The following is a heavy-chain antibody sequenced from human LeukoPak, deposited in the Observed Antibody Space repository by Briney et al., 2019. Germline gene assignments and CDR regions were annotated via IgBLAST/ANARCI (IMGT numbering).Heavy chain of an antibody. D-gene: IGHD2-15*01. CDR3: ARKGDVVVVSGNWFDP. CDR1: GSSISSSNYY. CDR2: IYYSGST. J-gene: IGHJ5*02. V-gene: IGHV4-39*01. Sequence: SETLSLTCTVSGSSISSSNYYWGWIRRPPGKGLEWIGSIYYSGSTYYNPSLKSRVTISVDTSKNQFSLKLSSVTAADTAVYYCARKGDVVVVSGNWFDPWGQGTLVTVSS.